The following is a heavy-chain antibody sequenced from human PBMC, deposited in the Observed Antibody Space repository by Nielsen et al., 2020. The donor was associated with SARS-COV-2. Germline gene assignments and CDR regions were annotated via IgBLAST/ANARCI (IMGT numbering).Heavy chain of an antibody. CDR2: IYYSGST. Sequence: SETLSLTCTVSGGSISSGDYYWSWIRQPPGKGLEWIGYIYYSGSTYYNPSLQSRVTISVDTSKNQFSLKLSSVTAADTAVYFCARGGITETEDALDIWGQGTVVTVSS. CDR3: ARGGITETEDALDI. V-gene: IGHV4-30-4*01. D-gene: IGHD1-20*01. CDR1: GGSISSGDYY. J-gene: IGHJ3*02.